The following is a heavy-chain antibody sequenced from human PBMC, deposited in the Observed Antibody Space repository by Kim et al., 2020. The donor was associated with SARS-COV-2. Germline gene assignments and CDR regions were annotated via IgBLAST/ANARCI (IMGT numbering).Heavy chain of an antibody. V-gene: IGHV3-30*04. CDR2: ISYDGSNK. Sequence: GGSLRLSCAASGFTFSSYAMHWVRQAPGKGLEWVAVISYDGSNKYYADSVKGRFTISRDNSKNTLYLQMNSLRAEDTAVYYCARDWVLYGSGSYPNWYFDLWGRGTLVTVSS. D-gene: IGHD3-10*01. J-gene: IGHJ2*01. CDR3: ARDWVLYGSGSYPNWYFDL. CDR1: GFTFSSYA.